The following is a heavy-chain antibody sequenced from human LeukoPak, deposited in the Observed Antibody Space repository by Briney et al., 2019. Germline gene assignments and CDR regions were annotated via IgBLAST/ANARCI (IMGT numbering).Heavy chain of an antibody. J-gene: IGHJ4*02. CDR1: GGSISSYY. V-gene: IGHV4-4*07. CDR3: AGVWSDYVWGSYRYSEAYYFDY. CDR2: IYTSGST. Sequence: SETLSLTCTVSGGSISSYYWSWIRQPAGKGLEWIGRIYTSGSTNYNPSLKSRVTMSVDTSKNQFSLKLSSVTAADTAVYYCAGVWSDYVWGSYRYSEAYYFDYWGQGTLVTVSS. D-gene: IGHD3-16*02.